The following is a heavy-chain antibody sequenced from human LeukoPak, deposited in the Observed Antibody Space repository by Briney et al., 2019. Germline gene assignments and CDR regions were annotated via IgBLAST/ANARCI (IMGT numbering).Heavy chain of an antibody. D-gene: IGHD2/OR15-2a*01. CDR1: GGSISSYY. J-gene: IGHJ3*02. V-gene: IGHV4-59*01. CDR3: ARDFSAAFDI. Sequence: PSETLSLTCTVSGGSISSYYWSWIRQPPGEGLEWIGYIYYSGSTNYNPSLKSRVTIAVDTATNQFSLKLRSVTAADTAVYYCARDFSAAFDIWGQGTMVTVSS. CDR2: IYYSGST.